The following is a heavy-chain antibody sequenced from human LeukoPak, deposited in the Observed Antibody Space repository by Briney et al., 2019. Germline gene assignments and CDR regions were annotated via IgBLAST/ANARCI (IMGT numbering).Heavy chain of an antibody. V-gene: IGHV3-33*01. CDR1: GFTFSTYG. CDR2: IWNDGSIK. Sequence: PGRSLRFSCASSGFTFSTYGMHWVRQAPGRGLEWVAVIWNDGSIKYYGDSVKGRFTISRDNSKNTLYLQMNSVRAEDTAVYYCARAVGPFDFWGSGTKVIVSS. J-gene: IGHJ3*01. CDR3: ARAVGPFDF.